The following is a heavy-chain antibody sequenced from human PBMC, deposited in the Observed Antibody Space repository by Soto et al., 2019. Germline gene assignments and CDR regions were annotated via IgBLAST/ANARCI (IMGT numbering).Heavy chain of an antibody. J-gene: IGHJ4*01. Sequence: EVQLVESGGGLVKPGGSLRVSCAGSGFTFSDSWMSWVRQAPGKGLEWFARIKSKTDGGTTDYAAPVTGRFTISRDDSRNFLSLQMNRLITDYTVIYYSPTYEYTRGNYLVRWAYLGIGTMVTGSS. D-gene: IGHD3-16*02. V-gene: IGHV3-15*01. CDR1: GFTFSDSW. CDR2: IKSKTDGGTT. CDR3: PTYEYTRGNYLVRWAY.